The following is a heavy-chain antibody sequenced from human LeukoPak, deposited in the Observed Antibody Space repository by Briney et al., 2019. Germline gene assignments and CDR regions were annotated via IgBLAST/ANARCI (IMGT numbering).Heavy chain of an antibody. Sequence: GGSLRLSCAASGFTFSSHGMYWVRQAPGKGLEWVAFIWYDGTNKYYADSVKGRCTISRDNAKDSLDLQMNNLRAEDTAVYYCAALIIGRPFDYWGQGTLVIVSS. CDR2: IWYDGTNK. D-gene: IGHD1-26*01. CDR3: AALIIGRPFDY. J-gene: IGHJ4*02. CDR1: GFTFSSHG. V-gene: IGHV3-33*03.